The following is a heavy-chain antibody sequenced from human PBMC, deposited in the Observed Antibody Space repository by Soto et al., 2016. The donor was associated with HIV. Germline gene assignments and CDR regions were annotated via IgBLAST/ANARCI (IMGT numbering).Heavy chain of an antibody. D-gene: IGHD4-17*01. CDR2: ISGSGGST. CDR1: GFTFSSYV. V-gene: IGHV3-23*01. CDR3: AKGIVPRGYGDFYGMDV. Sequence: EVQLLESGGGLVQPGGSLRLSCAASGFTFSSYVMNWVRQAPGKGLEWVSAISGSGGSTYYADSVKGRFTISRDNSKNTLYLQMNSLRAEDTAVYCCAKGIVPRGYGDFYGMDVWGQGTTVTVSS. J-gene: IGHJ6*02.